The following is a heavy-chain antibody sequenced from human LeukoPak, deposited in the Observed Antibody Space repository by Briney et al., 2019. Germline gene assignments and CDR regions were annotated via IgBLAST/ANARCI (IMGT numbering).Heavy chain of an antibody. V-gene: IGHV3-21*01. J-gene: IGHJ4*02. CDR1: GFTFSSYS. D-gene: IGHD5-18*01. CDR2: ISSSSSYI. CDR3: ARAAGRGLWLDY. Sequence: GGSLRLSCAASGFTFSSYSMNWVRQAPGKGLEWVSSISSSSSYIYYADSVKGRFTISRDNAKNSLYPQMNSLRAEDTAVYYCARAAGRGLWLDYWGQGTLVTVSS.